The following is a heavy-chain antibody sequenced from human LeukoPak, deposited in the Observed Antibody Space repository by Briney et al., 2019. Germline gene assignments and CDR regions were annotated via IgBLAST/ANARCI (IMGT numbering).Heavy chain of an antibody. CDR1: GGTFSSYA. J-gene: IGHJ5*02. V-gene: IGHV1-69*13. CDR2: IIPIFGTA. D-gene: IGHD1-1*01. Sequence: SVKVSCKASGGTFSSYAISWVRQAPGQGLEWMGGIIPIFGTANYAQKFQGRVTITADESTSTAYMELSSLRSEDTAVYYCASLPEGTSDWFDPWGQGTLVTASS. CDR3: ASLPEGTSDWFDP.